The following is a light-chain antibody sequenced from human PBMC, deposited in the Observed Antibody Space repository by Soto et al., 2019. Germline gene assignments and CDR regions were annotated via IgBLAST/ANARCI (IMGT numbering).Light chain of an antibody. CDR1: SIDVGRYNY. V-gene: IGLV2-8*01. J-gene: IGLJ1*01. Sequence: QSVLTQPPSASGSPGQSVTISCTGTSIDVGRYNYVPWCQQHPGKAPKLMISEVNKRASGVPDRFSGSKSGNTASLTVSGLQAEDEADYYCSSYAGTPFVFGTGTKVTVL. CDR2: EVN. CDR3: SSYAGTPFV.